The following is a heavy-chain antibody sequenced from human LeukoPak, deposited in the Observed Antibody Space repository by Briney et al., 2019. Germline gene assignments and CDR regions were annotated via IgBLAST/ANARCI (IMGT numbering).Heavy chain of an antibody. V-gene: IGHV1-8*03. J-gene: IGHJ6*03. Sequence: ASVTVSCKASGYTFTRYDINWVRQAPGQGLEWMGWMNPNSGNTGYAQTFQGRVTITRNTSISTAYMELSSLRSEDTAVYYCARGGVRTVTTSSGIIDMDVWGKGATVTVSS. D-gene: IGHD4-17*01. CDR1: GYTFTRYD. CDR2: MNPNSGNT. CDR3: ARGGVRTVTTSSGIIDMDV.